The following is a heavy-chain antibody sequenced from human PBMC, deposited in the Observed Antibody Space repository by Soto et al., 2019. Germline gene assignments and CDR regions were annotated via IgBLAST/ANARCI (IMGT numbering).Heavy chain of an antibody. V-gene: IGHV4-30-2*01. CDR1: GGSISSGGYS. Sequence: QLQLQESGSGLVKPSQTLSLTCAVSGGSISSGGYSWSWIRQPPGKGLEWIGYIYHSGSTYYNPSLKSRVTISVDRSKNQFSLKLSSVTAADTAVYYCAMRAAAGTSYYFDYWGQGTLVTVSS. CDR2: IYHSGST. J-gene: IGHJ4*02. CDR3: AMRAAAGTSYYFDY. D-gene: IGHD6-13*01.